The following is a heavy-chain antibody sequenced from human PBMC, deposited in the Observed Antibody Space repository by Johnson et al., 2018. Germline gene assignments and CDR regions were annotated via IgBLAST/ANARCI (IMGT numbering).Heavy chain of an antibody. CDR1: GFTFSSYG. Sequence: VQLVESGGGVVQPGRSLRLSCAASGFTFSSYGMHWVRQAPGKGLEWVAVISYDGSNKYYADSVKGRFTLSRDNSKNTLYLKMNSLRVEDTAVYYCAKDEGGGGAFDIWGQGTMVTVSS. D-gene: IGHD2-15*01. J-gene: IGHJ3*02. CDR3: AKDEGGGGAFDI. V-gene: IGHV3-30*18. CDR2: ISYDGSNK.